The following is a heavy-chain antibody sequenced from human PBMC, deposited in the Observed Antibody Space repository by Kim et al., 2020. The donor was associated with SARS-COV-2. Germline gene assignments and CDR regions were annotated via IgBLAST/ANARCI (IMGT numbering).Heavy chain of an antibody. CDR2: ISWNGARI. CDR1: GFTFKDHG. D-gene: IGHD2-15*01. Sequence: GGSLRLSCVGSGFTFKDHGMSWVRQAPGKGLESVSSISWNGARIGYADSVKGRFTISRDNAKSSLYLEINSLRGDDTALYYCARVVVPVSGSIDYWGQGTLVTVSS. CDR3: ARVVVPVSGSIDY. J-gene: IGHJ4*02. V-gene: IGHV3-20*04.